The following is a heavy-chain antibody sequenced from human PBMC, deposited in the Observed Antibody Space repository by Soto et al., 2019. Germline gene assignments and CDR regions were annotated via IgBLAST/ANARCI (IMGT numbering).Heavy chain of an antibody. CDR2: ISAYNGNT. CDR1: GYAFTSYG. Sequence: ASVKVSCKASGYAFTSYGISWVRQAPGQGLEWMGWISAYNGNTNYAQKLQGRVTMTTDTSTSTAYMELRSLRSDDTAVYYCATFTESGLRGAFDIWGQGTMVTVS. V-gene: IGHV1-18*04. D-gene: IGHD3-3*01. J-gene: IGHJ3*02. CDR3: ATFTESGLRGAFDI.